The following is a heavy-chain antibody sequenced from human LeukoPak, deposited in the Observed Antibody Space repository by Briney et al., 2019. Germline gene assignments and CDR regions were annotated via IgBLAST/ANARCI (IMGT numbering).Heavy chain of an antibody. CDR2: MNANSGNT. Sequence: SVKVSCKASGYTFTRYDINWLRQATGQGLDWMGWMNANSGNTGYAQKFQGRVTMTRNTSISTAYMELSSLRSEDTAVYYCARFHYYENLLGYWGQGTLVTVSS. J-gene: IGHJ4*02. CDR1: GYTFTRYD. D-gene: IGHD3-22*01. V-gene: IGHV1-8*01. CDR3: ARFHYYENLLGY.